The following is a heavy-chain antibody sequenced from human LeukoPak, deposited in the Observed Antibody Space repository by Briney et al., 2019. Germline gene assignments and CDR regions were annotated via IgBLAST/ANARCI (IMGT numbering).Heavy chain of an antibody. V-gene: IGHV4-59*08. Sequence: SETLSLTCTVSGGSISSYFWSWSRETPGEGVEWSGYIYYSGSTNDNPSLKSRVTISVDTSKNQFSLKLSSVTAADTAVYYCARGGSGWRFEGYYYGMDVWGQGTTVTVSS. CDR2: IYYSGST. D-gene: IGHD6-19*01. J-gene: IGHJ6*02. CDR1: GGSISSYF. CDR3: ARGGSGWRFEGYYYGMDV.